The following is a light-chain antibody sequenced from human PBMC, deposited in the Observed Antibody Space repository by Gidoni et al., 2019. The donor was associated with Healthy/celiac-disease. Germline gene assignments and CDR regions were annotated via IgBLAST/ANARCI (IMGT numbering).Light chain of an antibody. J-gene: IGLJ3*02. CDR1: SSNIGAGYD. CDR3: QSYDSSLSGWV. Sequence: QSVLTQPTSVSGAPGQRVTISCTGSSSNIGAGYDLHWYQQLPGTAPKLLIYGNSNRPSGVPDRFSGSKSGTSASLAITGLQAEDEADYYCQSYDSSLSGWVFGGGTKLTVL. V-gene: IGLV1-40*01. CDR2: GNS.